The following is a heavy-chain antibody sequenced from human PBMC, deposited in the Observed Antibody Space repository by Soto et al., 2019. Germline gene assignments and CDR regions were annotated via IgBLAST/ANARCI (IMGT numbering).Heavy chain of an antibody. CDR2: INHSGST. Sequence: QVQLQQWGAGLLKPSETLSLTCAVYGGSFSGYYWSWIRQPPGKGLEWIGEINHSGSTNYNPSLKSRVTISVDTSKNQFSLKLSSVTAADTAVYYCARIGTARIGYYYVHKIDALDIWGQGTMVTVSS. J-gene: IGHJ3*02. CDR1: GGSFSGYY. V-gene: IGHV4-34*01. D-gene: IGHD3-22*01. CDR3: ARIGTARIGYYYVHKIDALDI.